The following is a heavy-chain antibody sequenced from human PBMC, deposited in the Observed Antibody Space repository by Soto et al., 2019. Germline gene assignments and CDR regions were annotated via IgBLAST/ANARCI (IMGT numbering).Heavy chain of an antibody. V-gene: IGHV3-72*01. CDR2: IKNKANSYTT. CDR1: GFTFSDHY. Sequence: EVQLVESGGGLVQPEGSLRLSCAASGFTFSDHYMDWVRQAPGTGLEWVGRIKNKANSYTTEYAAPVKGRFIISRDDSKNSVFLQMNRLKTGDTAVYYCTRVRLGSRRSSDYWGQGILVTVSS. D-gene: IGHD6-13*01. CDR3: TRVRLGSRRSSDY. J-gene: IGHJ4*02.